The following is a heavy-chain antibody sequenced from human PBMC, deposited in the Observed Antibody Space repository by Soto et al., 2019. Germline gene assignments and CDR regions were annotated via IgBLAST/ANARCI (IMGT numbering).Heavy chain of an antibody. V-gene: IGHV1-69*13. CDR2: IIPIFGTA. J-gene: IGHJ6*02. Sequence: SVKVSCKASGGTFSSYAISWVRQAPGQGLEWMGGIIPIFGTANYAQKFQGRVTITADESTSTAYMELSSLRSEDTAVYYCATTDCSSTSCYVYYYYYGMDVWGQGTTVTVSS. CDR3: ATTDCSSTSCYVYYYYYGMDV. CDR1: GGTFSSYA. D-gene: IGHD2-2*01.